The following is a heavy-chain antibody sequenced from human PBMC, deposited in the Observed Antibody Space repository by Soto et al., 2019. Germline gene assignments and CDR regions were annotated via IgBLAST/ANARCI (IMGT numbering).Heavy chain of an antibody. CDR3: ARPLAETTTGDAFDI. V-gene: IGHV5-51*01. CDR2: IYPGDSDT. J-gene: IGHJ3*02. D-gene: IGHD4-4*01. Sequence: EALKISRKGSGYIFTTYWIGWVRQMPGKGLEWMGIIYPGDSDTRYSPSFQGQVTISADKSISTAYLQWSSLRASDTAMYYCARPLAETTTGDAFDIWGQGTMVTVSS. CDR1: GYIFTTYW.